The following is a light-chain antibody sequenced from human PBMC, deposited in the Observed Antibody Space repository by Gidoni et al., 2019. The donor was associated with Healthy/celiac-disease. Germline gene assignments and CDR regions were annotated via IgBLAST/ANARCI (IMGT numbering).Light chain of an antibody. CDR2: GAS. CDR1: QSVSSSY. V-gene: IGKV3-20*01. CDR3: QQYGSSPPYT. J-gene: IGKJ2*01. Sequence: ESVLTQSPGTLSLSPGERAPLSCRARQSVSSSYLAWDPQKPGQAPWLLISGASSRATGIPDRFSGSGSGTDFTLTISRLEPEDFAVYYCQQYGSSPPYTFGQGTKLEIK.